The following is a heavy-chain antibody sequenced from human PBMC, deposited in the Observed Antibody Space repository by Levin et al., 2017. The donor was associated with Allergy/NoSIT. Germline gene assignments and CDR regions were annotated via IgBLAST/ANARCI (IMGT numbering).Heavy chain of an antibody. V-gene: IGHV1-18*01. CDR2: ISAYNGNT. CDR3: ARTDMVRGVIGDY. CDR1: GYTFTSYG. Sequence: GGSLRLSCKASGYTFTSYGISWVRQAPGQGLEWMGWISAYNGNTNYAQKLQGRVTMTTDTSTSTAYMELRSLRSDDTAVYYCARTDMVRGVIGDYWGQGTLVTVSS. D-gene: IGHD3-10*01. J-gene: IGHJ4*02.